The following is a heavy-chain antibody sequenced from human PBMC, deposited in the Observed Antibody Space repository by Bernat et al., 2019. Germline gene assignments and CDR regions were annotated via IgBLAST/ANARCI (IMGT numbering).Heavy chain of an antibody. CDR2: IRSKVDNYAT. CDR3: TRRYCSAGNCYSDY. Sequence: EVQLVESGGDLVQPGGSLKLSCAASGFTFSGSTMHWVRQASGKGLEWVGRIRSKVDNYATTYAVSVKGSFTISRDDSKNTAYLQMNSLKTEDMAVYYCTRRYCSAGNCYSDYWGQGTLVTVSS. CDR1: GFTFSGST. V-gene: IGHV3-73*02. D-gene: IGHD2-15*01. J-gene: IGHJ4*02.